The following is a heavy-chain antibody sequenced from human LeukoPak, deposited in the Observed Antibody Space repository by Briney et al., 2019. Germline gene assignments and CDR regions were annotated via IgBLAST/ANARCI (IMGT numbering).Heavy chain of an antibody. J-gene: IGHJ4*02. V-gene: IGHV4-59*01. CDR2: IYYSGST. CDR3: ARDTTIKYYGSGSYYPD. Sequence: SETLSLTCTVSGGSISSYYWSWVRQPPGKGLEWIGYIYYSGSTNYNPSLKSRVTISVDTSKNQFSLKLSSVTAADTAVYYCARDTTIKYYGSGSYYPDWGQGTLVTVSS. D-gene: IGHD3-10*01. CDR1: GGSISSYY.